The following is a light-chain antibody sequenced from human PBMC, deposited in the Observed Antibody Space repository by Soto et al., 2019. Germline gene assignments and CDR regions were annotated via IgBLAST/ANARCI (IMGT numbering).Light chain of an antibody. J-gene: IGKJ5*01. Sequence: EIVMTQSPATLSVSPGERATLSCRASQNIIAKLAWYQQKPGQAPRLLIYGASTRATGIPVRFSGSGYGTEFTLTISTLQPDDFGTYYCQEYNAYSMTFGQGTRREIK. CDR2: GAS. CDR1: QNIIAK. CDR3: QEYNAYSMT. V-gene: IGKV3-15*01.